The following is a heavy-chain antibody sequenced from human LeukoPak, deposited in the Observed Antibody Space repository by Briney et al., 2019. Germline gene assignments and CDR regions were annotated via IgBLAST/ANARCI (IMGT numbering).Heavy chain of an antibody. Sequence: SETLSLSRTVPGGSLRRYYPCWIPHPPGKGRGRSGYIYYSGSTNYNPSPTSRATISVETSKKQFSLKLSSVTAADTAVYYCARDLTPGDVWGQGTTVSVS. CDR2: IYYSGST. CDR3: ARDLTPGDV. CDR1: GGSLRRYY. J-gene: IGHJ6*02. V-gene: IGHV4-59*01.